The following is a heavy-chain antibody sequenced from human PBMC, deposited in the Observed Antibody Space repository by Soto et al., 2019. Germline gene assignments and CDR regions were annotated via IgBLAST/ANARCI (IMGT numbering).Heavy chain of an antibody. CDR1: GGSISSYY. Sequence: PSETLSLTCTVSGGSISSYYWSWIRQPAGKGLEWIGRIYTSGSTNYNPSLKSRVTMSVDTSKNQFSLKLSSVTAADTAVYYCAREELVEQLVSYYYYGMDVWGQGTTVTVSS. V-gene: IGHV4-4*07. J-gene: IGHJ6*02. CDR3: AREELVEQLVSYYYYGMDV. CDR2: IYTSGST. D-gene: IGHD6-6*01.